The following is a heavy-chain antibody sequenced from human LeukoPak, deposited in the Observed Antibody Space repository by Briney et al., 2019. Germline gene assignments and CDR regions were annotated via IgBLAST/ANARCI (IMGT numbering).Heavy chain of an antibody. CDR2: ISYDGSNK. Sequence: GGSLRLSCAASGFTFSSYAMRWVRQAPGKGLEWVAVISYDGSNKYYADSVKGRFTISRDNSKNTLYLQMNSLRAEDTAVYYCARETTLCFDYWGQGTLVTVSS. V-gene: IGHV3-30-3*01. J-gene: IGHJ4*02. CDR1: GFTFSSYA. D-gene: IGHD1-7*01. CDR3: ARETTLCFDY.